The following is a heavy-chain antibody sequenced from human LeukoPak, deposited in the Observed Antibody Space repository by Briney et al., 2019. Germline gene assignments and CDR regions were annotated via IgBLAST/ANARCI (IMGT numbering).Heavy chain of an antibody. Sequence: GGSLRLSRAASGFTFTSYAMSWVRQAPGKGLEWVSAISDSGGSTYYADSVRGRFAISRDNSKNTLYLQMNSLRAEDTAIYYCAKRDTTYWGQGTLVTVSS. J-gene: IGHJ4*02. V-gene: IGHV3-23*01. CDR2: ISDSGGST. CDR1: GFTFTSYA. D-gene: IGHD1-26*01. CDR3: AKRDTTY.